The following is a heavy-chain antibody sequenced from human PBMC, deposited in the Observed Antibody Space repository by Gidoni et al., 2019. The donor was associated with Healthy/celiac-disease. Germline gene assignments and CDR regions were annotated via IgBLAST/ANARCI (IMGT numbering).Heavy chain of an antibody. CDR3: ANQPLAHIAVAAPFDY. Sequence: QLQLQESGPGLVKPSETLSLTCTVSGGSISSSSYYWGWIRQPPGKGLEWIGSIYYSGSTYYNPSLKSRVTISVDTSKNQFSLKLSSVTAADTAVYYCANQPLAHIAVAAPFDYWGQGTLVTVSS. CDR2: IYYSGST. J-gene: IGHJ4*02. CDR1: GGSISSSSYY. D-gene: IGHD6-19*01. V-gene: IGHV4-39*01.